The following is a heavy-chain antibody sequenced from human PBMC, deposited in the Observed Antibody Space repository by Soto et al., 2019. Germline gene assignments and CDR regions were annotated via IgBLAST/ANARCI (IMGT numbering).Heavy chain of an antibody. J-gene: IGHJ6*02. CDR1: GGSISSSSYY. V-gene: IGHV4-39*01. CDR2: IYYSGST. Sequence: SETLSLTCTVSGGSISSSSYYWGWIRQPPGKGLEWIGSIYYSGSTYYNPSLKSRVTISVDTSKNQFSLKLSSVTAADTAVYYCARHKSPKLYYGMDVWGQGTTVTVSS. CDR3: ARHKSPKLYYGMDV.